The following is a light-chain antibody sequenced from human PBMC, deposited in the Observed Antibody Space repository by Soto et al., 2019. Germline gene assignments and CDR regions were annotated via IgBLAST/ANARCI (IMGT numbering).Light chain of an antibody. CDR3: QQANSFPFT. J-gene: IGKJ4*01. V-gene: IGKV1-12*01. Sequence: DIQMTQSPSSVSASVGDRVTITCRASQGISSWLAWYQQKPGKAPKLLIYAASSLQSGIPARFIGSGSGTDFTIAISSLQPEDFADYFCQQANSFPFTFGGGTKVEIK. CDR1: QGISSW. CDR2: AAS.